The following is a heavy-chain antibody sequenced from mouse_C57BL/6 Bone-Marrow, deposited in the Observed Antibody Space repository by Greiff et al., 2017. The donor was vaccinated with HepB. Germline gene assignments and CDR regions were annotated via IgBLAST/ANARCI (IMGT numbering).Heavy chain of an antibody. CDR3: ARRGLLSIDY. CDR2: INPGSGGT. J-gene: IGHJ2*01. CDR1: GYAFTNYL. Sequence: VQLQESGAELVRPGTSVKVSCKASGYAFTNYLIEWVKQRPGQGLEWIGVINPGSGGTNYNEKFKGKATLTADKSSSTAYMQLSSLTSEDSAVYFCARRGLLSIDYWGQGTTLTVSS. V-gene: IGHV1-54*01. D-gene: IGHD3-1*01.